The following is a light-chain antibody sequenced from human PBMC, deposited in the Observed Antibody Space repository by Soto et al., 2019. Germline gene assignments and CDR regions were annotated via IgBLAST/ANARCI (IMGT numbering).Light chain of an antibody. CDR3: QQYYGSPWT. V-gene: IGKV4-1*01. J-gene: IGKJ1*01. CDR1: QSVLYSANNKNY. CDR2: LAS. Sequence: DIVMTQSPDSLAVSLGERATINCKSSQSVLYSANNKNYLGWFQQKAGQPPKLLIYLASTRESGVPDRFSGSGSGTDFTLTISSLQAEDVAVYYCQQYYGSPWTFGQGTRVEIK.